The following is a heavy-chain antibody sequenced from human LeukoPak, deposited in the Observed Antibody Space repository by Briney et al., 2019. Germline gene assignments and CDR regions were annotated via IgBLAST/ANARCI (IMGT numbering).Heavy chain of an antibody. V-gene: IGHV3-33*01. CDR3: ARATVTRWFDP. CDR2: IWYDGTNK. D-gene: IGHD4-17*01. Sequence: GSSLRLSCAACRFAFSSFGKHWVRQAPGKGLEWVAVIWYDGTNKYYADSVKGRFTISRDNSKNTLYLQMNSLRAEDTAVYYCARATVTRWFDPWGQGTLVTVSS. CDR1: RFAFSSFG. J-gene: IGHJ5*02.